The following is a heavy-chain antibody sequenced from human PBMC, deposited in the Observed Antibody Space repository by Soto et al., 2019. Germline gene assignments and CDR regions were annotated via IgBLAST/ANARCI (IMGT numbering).Heavy chain of an antibody. D-gene: IGHD3-10*01. J-gene: IGHJ4*02. CDR3: ARVGVFFGQPSDS. CDR1: GFTFSDYF. V-gene: IGHV3-11*01. CDR2: ITSSGETI. Sequence: QVQLVESGGGLVKPGGSLRLSCTASGFTFSDYFMTWIRQAPGKGLESISYITSSGETIYHADSVKGRFTISRDNARNSLSLHMNKLRVEDTAVYYCARVGVFFGQPSDSWGPGTLVTVSS.